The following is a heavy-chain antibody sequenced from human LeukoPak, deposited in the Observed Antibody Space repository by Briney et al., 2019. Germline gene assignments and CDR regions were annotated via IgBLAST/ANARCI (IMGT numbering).Heavy chain of an antibody. CDR3: ARVKFWSGYYPDY. D-gene: IGHD3-3*01. Sequence: PGGSLRLSCAASGFTFSSYSMNWVHQAPGKGLEWVSYISSSSSTIYYADSVKGRFTISRDNAKNSLYLQMNSLRAEGTAVYYCARVKFWSGYYPDYWGQGTLVTVSS. CDR2: ISSSSSTI. CDR1: GFTFSSYS. V-gene: IGHV3-48*01. J-gene: IGHJ4*02.